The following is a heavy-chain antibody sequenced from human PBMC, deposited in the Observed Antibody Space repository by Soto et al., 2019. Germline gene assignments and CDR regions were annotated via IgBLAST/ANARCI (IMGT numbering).Heavy chain of an antibody. D-gene: IGHD2-15*01. CDR2: ISYDGSNK. CDR1: GFTFSSYG. CDR3: SKDLRGVAATSHYYYGMDV. V-gene: IGHV3-30*18. Sequence: PGGSLRLSCAASGFTFSSYGMHWVRQAPGKGLEWVAVISYDGSNKYYADSVKGRFTISRDNSKNTLYLQMNSLRAEDTAVYYCSKDLRGVAATSHYYYGMDVWGQGTTVTVSS. J-gene: IGHJ6*02.